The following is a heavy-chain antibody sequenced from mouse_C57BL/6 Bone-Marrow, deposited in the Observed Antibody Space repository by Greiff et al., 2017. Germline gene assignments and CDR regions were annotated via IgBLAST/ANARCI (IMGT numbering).Heavy chain of an antibody. J-gene: IGHJ2*01. Sequence: QVQLQQSGAELAKPGASVKLSCKASGYTFTSYWMHRVKQRPGQGLEWIGYINPSSGYTKYNQKFKDKATLTADKSSSTAYMQLSSLTYEDSAVYYCARYSFFLYGSSLYYFDYWGQGTTLTVSS. V-gene: IGHV1-7*01. CDR1: GYTFTSYW. D-gene: IGHD1-1*01. CDR2: INPSSGYT. CDR3: ARYSFFLYGSSLYYFDY.